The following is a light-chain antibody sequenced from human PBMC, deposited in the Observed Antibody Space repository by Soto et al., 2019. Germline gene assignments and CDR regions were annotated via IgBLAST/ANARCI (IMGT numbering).Light chain of an antibody. CDR2: YDS. J-gene: IGLJ2*01. V-gene: IGLV3-21*04. Sequence: SYELTQPPSVSVAPGKTARITCGGNNIGSKSVHWYQQKPGQAPVLVIYYDSDRPSGIPERFSGSNSGNTATLTISRVEVGDEADYYCQVWDSSSDPVVFGGGTKLTVL. CDR3: QVWDSSSDPVV. CDR1: NIGSKS.